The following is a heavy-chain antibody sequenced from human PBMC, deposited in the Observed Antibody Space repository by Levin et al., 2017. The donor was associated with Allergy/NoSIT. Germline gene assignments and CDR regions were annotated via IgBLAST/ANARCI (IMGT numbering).Heavy chain of an antibody. V-gene: IGHV4-39*01. CDR2: IYYSGST. J-gene: IGHJ4*02. Sequence: KTSETLSLTCTVSGGSISSSSYYWGWIRQPPGKGLEWIGSIYYSGSTYYNPSLKSRVTISVDTSKNQFSLKLSSVTAADTAVYYCARHGGYCSGGSCYDYWGQGTLVTVSS. D-gene: IGHD2-15*01. CDR3: ARHGGYCSGGSCYDY. CDR1: GGSISSSSYY.